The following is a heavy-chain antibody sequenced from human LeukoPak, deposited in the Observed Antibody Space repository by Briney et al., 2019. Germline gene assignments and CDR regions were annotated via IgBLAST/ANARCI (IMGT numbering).Heavy chain of an antibody. D-gene: IGHD3/OR15-3a*01. J-gene: IGHJ5*02. CDR2: IYYSGST. CDR1: GGSISSYY. CDR3: ARGGDWANWFDP. Sequence: SETLSLTCTVSGGSISSYYWSWIRQPPGKGLEWIGYIYYSGSTNYSPSLKSRVTISVDTSKNQFSLKLSSVTAADTAVYYCARGGDWANWFDPWGQGTLVTVSS. V-gene: IGHV4-59*01.